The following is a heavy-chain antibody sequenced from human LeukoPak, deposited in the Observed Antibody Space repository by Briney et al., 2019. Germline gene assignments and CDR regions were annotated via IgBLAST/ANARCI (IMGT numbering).Heavy chain of an antibody. CDR1: GFTFSSYD. Sequence: GGSLRLSCEASGFTFSSYDMHWVRQAPGKWLEWVAFIRYDGSNTYYADSVKGRFIISRDNSKNTLYLQMNSLRAEDTAVYYCAKDAAWAVTKDDYWGQGTPVTVSS. CDR2: IRYDGSNT. J-gene: IGHJ4*02. CDR3: AKDAAWAVTKDDY. D-gene: IGHD4-17*01. V-gene: IGHV3-30*02.